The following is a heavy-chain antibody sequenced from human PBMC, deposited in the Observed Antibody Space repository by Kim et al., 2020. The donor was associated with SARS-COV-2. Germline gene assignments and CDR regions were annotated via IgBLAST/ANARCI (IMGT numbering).Heavy chain of an antibody. CDR2: INHSGST. CDR3: ARVKTWIQLWLGSNWFDP. V-gene: IGHV4-34*01. CDR1: GGSFSGYY. D-gene: IGHD5-18*01. Sequence: SETLSLTCAVYGGSFSGYYWSWIRQPPGKGLEWIGEINHSGSTNYNPSLKSRVTISVDTSKNQFSLKLSSVTAADTAVYYCARVKTWIQLWLGSNWFDPWGQGTLVTVSS. J-gene: IGHJ5*02.